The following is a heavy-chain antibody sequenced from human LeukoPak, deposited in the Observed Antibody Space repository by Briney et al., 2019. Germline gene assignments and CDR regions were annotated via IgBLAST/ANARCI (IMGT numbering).Heavy chain of an antibody. Sequence: ASVKVSCKVSGYNSNELSMHWVRQAPGKGLEWRGGFDPEDGERIYAQKFQGRITLTEDTSTDIAYMELSSLRSEDTAVYYCARSYSSSVDAFDIWGQGTMVTVSS. J-gene: IGHJ3*02. CDR2: FDPEDGER. V-gene: IGHV1-24*01. CDR3: ARSYSSSVDAFDI. D-gene: IGHD6-6*01. CDR1: GYNSNELS.